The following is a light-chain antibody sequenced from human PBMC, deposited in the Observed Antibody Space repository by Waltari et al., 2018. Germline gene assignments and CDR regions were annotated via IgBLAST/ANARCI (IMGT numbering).Light chain of an antibody. V-gene: IGKV1-9*01. CDR1: QDISNY. J-gene: IGKJ4*01. CDR3: QQVQTHSALT. CDR2: AAS. Sequence: DIQLTQSQSFRSASVGDRVSITCRASQDISNYLAWYQQKVGKGPKLLIFAASTLQNGVPSRFSGSGSGTEFTLTIASLQPEDFATYYCQQVQTHSALTFGGGTRVEIK.